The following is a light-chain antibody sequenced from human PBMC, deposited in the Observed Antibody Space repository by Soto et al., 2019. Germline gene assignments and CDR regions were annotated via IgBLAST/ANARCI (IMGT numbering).Light chain of an antibody. CDR3: QQHEDFPLT. V-gene: IGKV1-33*01. CDR2: GAS. CDR1: QDIHQY. J-gene: IGKJ3*01. Sequence: DIQMTQSPSSLSASVGDRVTITCQASQDIHQYLNWYQQKPGKPPNLLIYGASTLETGVPSRFSGRGSGTYFTVTISTLQPEDLATYYCQQHEDFPLTFGPGTTVDI.